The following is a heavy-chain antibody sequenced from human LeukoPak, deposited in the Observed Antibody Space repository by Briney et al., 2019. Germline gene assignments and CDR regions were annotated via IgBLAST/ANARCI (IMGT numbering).Heavy chain of an antibody. CDR3: ARDQSSSSQVRGKEFDY. V-gene: IGHV3-30*02. CDR1: RFIFSTYG. J-gene: IGHJ4*02. Sequence: GGSLRLSCAASRFIFSTYGMHWVRQAPGKGLEWVAFIRPDGSNEYYADSVKGRFTISRDNAKNSLYLQMNSLRAEDTAVYYCARDQSSSSQVRGKEFDYWGQGTLVTVSS. D-gene: IGHD6-13*01. CDR2: IRPDGSNE.